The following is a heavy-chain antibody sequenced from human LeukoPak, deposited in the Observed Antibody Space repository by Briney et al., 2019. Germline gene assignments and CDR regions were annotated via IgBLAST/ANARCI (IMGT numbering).Heavy chain of an antibody. V-gene: IGHV3-48*01. Sequence: GGSLRLSCAASGFTFSSYSMNWVRQVPGKGLEWVSYISSTSSTIYYADSVKGRFTISRDNAKNSLYLQMNSLRAEDTAVYYCARRLVYWGQGTLVTVSS. CDR3: ARRLVY. J-gene: IGHJ4*02. CDR1: GFTFSSYS. CDR2: ISSTSSTI.